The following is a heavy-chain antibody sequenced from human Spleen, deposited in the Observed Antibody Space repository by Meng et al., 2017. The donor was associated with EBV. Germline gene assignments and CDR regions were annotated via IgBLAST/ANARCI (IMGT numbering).Heavy chain of an antibody. CDR3: ARAGYHRPASEY. CDR1: RGFITSGEW. V-gene: IGHV4-4*02. Sequence: QVQLRESVPGLWRPSGTLSLTVAVSRGFITSGEWWSWVRQSPGKGLEWIGEIHHSGGTSYNPSLKSRVTISLDMSKDQFSLRLSSVTAADTAVYYCARAGYHRPASEYWGQGTLVTVSS. D-gene: IGHD2-15*01. CDR2: IHHSGGT. J-gene: IGHJ4*02.